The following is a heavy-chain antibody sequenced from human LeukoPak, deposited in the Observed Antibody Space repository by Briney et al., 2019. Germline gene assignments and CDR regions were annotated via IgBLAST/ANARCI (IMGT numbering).Heavy chain of an antibody. D-gene: IGHD3-9*01. CDR1: GFTFSSYG. CDR2: MSYDGSNK. Sequence: GGSLRLSCAASGFTFSSYGMHWVRQAPGKGLEWVAVMSYDGSNKYYADSVKGRFTISRDNSRNTLYLQMNSLRAEDTAVYYCAKDYDILTGYYGPGQADVWGQGTTVTVSS. CDR3: AKDYDILTGYYGPGQADV. V-gene: IGHV3-30*18. J-gene: IGHJ6*02.